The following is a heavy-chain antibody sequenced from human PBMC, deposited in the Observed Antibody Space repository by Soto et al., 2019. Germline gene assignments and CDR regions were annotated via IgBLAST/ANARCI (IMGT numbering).Heavy chain of an antibody. CDR2: INAGNGNT. CDR1: GYTFTSYA. J-gene: IGHJ4*02. CDR3: ARGLEPLLNFDY. D-gene: IGHD1-1*01. V-gene: IGHV1-3*01. Sequence: ASVKVSCKASGYTFTSYAMHWVRQAPGQRLEWMGWINAGNGNTKYSQKFQGRVTITRDTSASTAYMELSSLRSEDTAVYYCARGLEPLLNFDYWGQGTLVTVYS.